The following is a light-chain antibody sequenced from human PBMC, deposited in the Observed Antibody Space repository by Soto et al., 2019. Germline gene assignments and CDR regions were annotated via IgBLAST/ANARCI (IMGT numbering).Light chain of an antibody. CDR1: QNVNSDF. CDR2: AAS. CDR3: LQLDFENTRWT. V-gene: IGKV3-20*01. Sequence: EIVLTQSPGTLSLSPGERDTLSCRANQNVNSDFLAWYQQTPGHAPRLLINAASNRATGIPDRFSGSGSGTDFTITITRLEPEDFAVYYCLQLDFENTRWTSGQGTKVEI. J-gene: IGKJ1*01.